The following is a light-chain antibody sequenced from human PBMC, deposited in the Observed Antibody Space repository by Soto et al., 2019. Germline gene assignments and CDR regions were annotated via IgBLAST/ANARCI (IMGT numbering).Light chain of an antibody. CDR2: DVT. CDR3: SSYTSSSTLYV. V-gene: IGLV2-14*01. CDR1: SNDVGAYNY. J-gene: IGLJ1*01. Sequence: QSVLTQPASVSGSPGQPITISCTGTSNDVGAYNYVSWYQQHPGKAPKLMIYDVTYRPSGVSDRFSGSQSGKTASLTISGLQAEDEADYYCSSYTSSSTLYVFGTGTKVTVL.